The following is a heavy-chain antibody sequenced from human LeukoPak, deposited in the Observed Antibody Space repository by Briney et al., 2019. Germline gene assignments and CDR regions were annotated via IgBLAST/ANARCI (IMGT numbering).Heavy chain of an antibody. CDR1: GFTLSSYE. CDR3: ARDGTGGFDY. CDR2: IYSGGST. D-gene: IGHD6-13*01. Sequence: GGSLRLPCAASGFTLSSYEMDWVRKAPGKGLERVSVIYSGGSTYYAASVKGRFTISRDNSKNTLYLQMNSLRAEGTAVSYCARDGTGGFDYWGQGTLVTVSS. V-gene: IGHV3-53*01. J-gene: IGHJ4*02.